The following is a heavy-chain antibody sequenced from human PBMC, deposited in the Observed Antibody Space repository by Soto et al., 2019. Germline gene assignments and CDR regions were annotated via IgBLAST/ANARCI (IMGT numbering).Heavy chain of an antibody. CDR2: ISAYNGNT. J-gene: IGHJ4*02. CDR1: GYTFTSYG. Sequence: QVQLVQSGAEVKKPGASVKVSCKASGYTFTSYGISWVRQAPGQGHEWMGWISAYNGNTYYAQKLQGRGTMTADTAPSPAYLALRSLRADGATVYYCARAAAAGTLDYWGQGTLVTVSS. V-gene: IGHV1-18*01. CDR3: ARAAAAGTLDY. D-gene: IGHD6-13*01.